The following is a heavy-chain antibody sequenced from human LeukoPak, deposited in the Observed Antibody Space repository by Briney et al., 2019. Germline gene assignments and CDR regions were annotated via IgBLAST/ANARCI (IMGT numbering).Heavy chain of an antibody. CDR2: IYHSGST. Sequence: SETLSLTCTVSGYSISSGYYWGWIRQPPGKGLEWIGSIYHSGSTYYNPSLKSRVTISVDTSKNQFSLKLSSVTAADTAVYYCARASARGFSYGYYYIDVWGKGTTVTVSS. D-gene: IGHD5-18*01. CDR1: GYSISSGYY. CDR3: ARASARGFSYGYYYIDV. V-gene: IGHV4-38-2*02. J-gene: IGHJ6*03.